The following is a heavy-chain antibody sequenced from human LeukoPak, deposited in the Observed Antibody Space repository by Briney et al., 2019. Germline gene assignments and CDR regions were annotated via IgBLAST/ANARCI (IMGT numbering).Heavy chain of an antibody. CDR1: GGSFSGYY. V-gene: IGHV4-34*01. Sequence: SETLSLTCAVYGGSFSGYYWSWIRQPPGKGLEWIGEINHSGSTNYNPSLKSRVTISVDTSKNQFSLKLSSVTAADTAVYYCASPIGYYDSTGDYWGQGTLVTVSS. CDR3: ASPIGYYDSTGDY. CDR2: INHSGST. J-gene: IGHJ4*02. D-gene: IGHD3-22*01.